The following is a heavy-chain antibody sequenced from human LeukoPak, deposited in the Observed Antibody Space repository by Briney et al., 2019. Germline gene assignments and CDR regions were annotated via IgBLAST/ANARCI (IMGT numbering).Heavy chain of an antibody. CDR1: VGPISSYY. CDR3: ARDSTPDY. CDR2: IYTSGST. V-gene: IGHV4-4*07. Sequence: SETLSLTCTVSVGPISSYYWSGMRQPAGKGLESIGRIYTSGSTTYNPSLKSRVTMSVDTSKNQFSLKLSSVTAADTAVYYCARDSTPDYWGQGTLVTVSS. J-gene: IGHJ4*02. D-gene: IGHD3-3*02.